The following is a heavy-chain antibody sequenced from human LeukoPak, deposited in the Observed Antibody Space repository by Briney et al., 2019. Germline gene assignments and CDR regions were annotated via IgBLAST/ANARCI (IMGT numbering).Heavy chain of an antibody. J-gene: IGHJ4*02. V-gene: IGHV1-2*02. Sequence: GASVKVPCKASGYTFTGYYMHWVRQAPGQGLEWMGWINPNSGGTNYAQKFQGRVTMTRDTSISTAYMELSRLRSDDTAVYYCAGALSRITMIVVTYWGQGTLVTVSS. CDR2: INPNSGGT. CDR3: AGALSRITMIVVTY. D-gene: IGHD3-22*01. CDR1: GYTFTGYY.